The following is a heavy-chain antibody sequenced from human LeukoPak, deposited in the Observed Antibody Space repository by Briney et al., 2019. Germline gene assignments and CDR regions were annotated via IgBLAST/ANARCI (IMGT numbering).Heavy chain of an antibody. V-gene: IGHV3-23*01. CDR1: GFAFSNYV. Sequence: GGSLRLSCAASGFAFSNYVMTWVRQAPGKGLEWVSAISGSGGSTYYADSVKGRFTISRDNSKNTLYLQMNSLRAEDTAVYYCAKVGSPYSSLGWFDPWGQGTLVTVSS. CDR2: ISGSGGST. D-gene: IGHD6-13*01. CDR3: AKVGSPYSSLGWFDP. J-gene: IGHJ5*02.